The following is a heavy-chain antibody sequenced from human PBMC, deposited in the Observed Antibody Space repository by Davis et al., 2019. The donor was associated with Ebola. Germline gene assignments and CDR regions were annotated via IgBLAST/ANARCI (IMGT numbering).Heavy chain of an antibody. CDR3: ARTASRYDFWSGLLDGGDY. CDR2: IKQDGSEK. CDR1: GFTFSSYW. D-gene: IGHD3-3*01. Sequence: GGSLRLSCAASGFTFSSYWMSWVRQAPGKGLEWVANIKQDGSEKYYVDSVKGRFTISRDNSKNTLYLQMNSLRAEDTAVYYCARTASRYDFWSGLLDGGDYWGQGTLVTVSS. J-gene: IGHJ4*02. V-gene: IGHV3-7*01.